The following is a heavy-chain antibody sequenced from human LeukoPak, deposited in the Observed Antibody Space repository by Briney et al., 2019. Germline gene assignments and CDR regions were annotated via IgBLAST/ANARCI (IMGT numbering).Heavy chain of an antibody. D-gene: IGHD1-1*01. V-gene: IGHV4-34*01. CDR2: INHSGST. CDR1: GGSFSGYY. J-gene: IGHJ3*02. Sequence: PSETLSLTCAVYGGSFSGYYWSWIRQPPGKGLEWIGEINHSGSTYYNPSLKSRVTISVDRSKNQFSLKLSSVTAADTAVYYCARATARVDAFDIWGQGTMVTVSS. CDR3: ARATARVDAFDI.